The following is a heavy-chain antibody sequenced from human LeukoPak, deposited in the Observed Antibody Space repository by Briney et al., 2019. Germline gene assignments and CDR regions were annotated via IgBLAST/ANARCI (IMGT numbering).Heavy chain of an antibody. CDR1: GYTFTSYG. CDR2: ISANNGDT. D-gene: IGHD1-14*01. J-gene: IGHJ4*02. CDR3: AREAHITREDY. V-gene: IGHV1-18*01. Sequence: ASVKVSCKASGYTFTSYGTTWMRQAPGQGLEWMGWISANNGDTDYPQKFQGRVTMTTDTYTTTAYMELRSLRSDDTATYYCAREAHITREDYWGQGTLVTVSS.